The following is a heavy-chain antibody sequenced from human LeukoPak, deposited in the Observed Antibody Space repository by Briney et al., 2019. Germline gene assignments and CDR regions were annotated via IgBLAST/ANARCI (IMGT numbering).Heavy chain of an antibody. CDR3: ARGQLYFDY. CDR2: INHSGST. D-gene: IGHD5-18*01. CDR1: GGSFSGYY. Sequence: SETLSLTCAVYGGSFSGYYWSWIRQPPGKGLEWIGEINHSGSTNYNPSLKSRVTISVDTSKNQFSLKLSSVTAADTAVYYCARGQLYFDYWSQGTLVTVSS. J-gene: IGHJ4*02. V-gene: IGHV4-34*01.